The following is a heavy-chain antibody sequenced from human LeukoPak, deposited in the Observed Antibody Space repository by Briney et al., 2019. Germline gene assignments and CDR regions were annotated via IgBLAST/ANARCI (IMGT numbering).Heavy chain of an antibody. Sequence: SVKVSCKASGVTFNSYAIIWALQAPEQGLEWIGRIIPILGIANYAQKFQGRVTITADNYTSTAYMELSSLRSEDTAVYYCARDIWSLRPYGMDVWGQGTTVTVSS. CDR1: GVTFNSYA. V-gene: IGHV1-69*04. J-gene: IGHJ6*02. D-gene: IGHD2-8*02. CDR3: ARDIWSLRPYGMDV. CDR2: IIPILGIA.